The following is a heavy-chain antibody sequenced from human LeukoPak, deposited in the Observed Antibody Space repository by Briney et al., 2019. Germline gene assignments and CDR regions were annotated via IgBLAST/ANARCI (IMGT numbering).Heavy chain of an antibody. CDR2: INYSGST. V-gene: IGHV4-34*01. D-gene: IGHD7-27*01. Sequence: PSETLSLTCAVYGGSFNTYYWNWIRQSPGEGLEWIGEINYSGSTNYNPSLKSRVTMSVDTSKNQFSLKLTSVTAADTAMYYCTWSRWGSWSGYWGQGTLVTVSS. CDR1: GGSFNTYY. J-gene: IGHJ4*02. CDR3: TWSRWGSWSGY.